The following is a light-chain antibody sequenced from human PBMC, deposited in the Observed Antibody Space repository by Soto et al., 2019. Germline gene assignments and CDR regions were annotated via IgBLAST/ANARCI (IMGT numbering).Light chain of an antibody. CDR3: QQHNDWPT. V-gene: IGKV3-11*01. CDR2: DTS. Sequence: EIVLTQSPATLSLSPGERATLSCRASQSVSSSLAWYQQKPGQSPRLLIYDTSNRATGIPARFSGSGSGTEFILTISSVESEDFAIYYCQQHNDWPTFGQGTRLEI. J-gene: IGKJ5*01. CDR1: QSVSSS.